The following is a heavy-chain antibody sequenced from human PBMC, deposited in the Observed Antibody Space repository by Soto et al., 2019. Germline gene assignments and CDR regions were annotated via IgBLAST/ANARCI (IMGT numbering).Heavy chain of an antibody. D-gene: IGHD3-22*01. CDR1: GFTFSHYG. CDR2: ISYDGGIK. V-gene: IGHV3-30*18. CDR3: AKLPWGLNYYDRSEYRATDNDAFDI. Sequence: QMQLVESGGGVVPPGTSLRVSCAASGFTFSHYGIHWVRQAPGKGLEWVAVISYDGGIKLYADSVRDRFAISSDNSKGTLYLQMNILGTDATAVYYCAKLPWGLNYYDRSEYRATDNDAFDIWGQGTMVTVSS. J-gene: IGHJ3*02.